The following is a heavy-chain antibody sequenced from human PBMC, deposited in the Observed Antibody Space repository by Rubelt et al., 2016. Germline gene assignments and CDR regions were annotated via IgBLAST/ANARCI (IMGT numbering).Heavy chain of an antibody. CDR2: IGRSGAGR. CDR1: GFDFKGYG. D-gene: IGHD2-21*02. V-gene: IGHV3-23*01. Sequence: EVQLLESGGGLVQPGGSLGLSCVGSGFDFKGYGLSWVRQAPGKGLEWVAGIGRSGAGRFYANSVKGRFSYSRANCGKGMFLEKDRLKAEVTAVYYCARKDKYCAGDCYTNDAFDLRGQGTMVTVSS. CDR3: ARKDKYCAGDCYTNDAFDL. J-gene: IGHJ3*01.